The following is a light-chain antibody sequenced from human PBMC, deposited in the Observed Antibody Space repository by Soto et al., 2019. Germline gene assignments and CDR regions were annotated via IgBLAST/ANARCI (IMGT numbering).Light chain of an antibody. Sequence: QSVLTQPPSVSGAPGQRVTISCTGSSSNIGAGYDVHWYQQLPGTAPKLLIYGNSNRPSGVPDRFSGSKSGTSASLAITVRQAEDEADYYCQSYDSSLSVVFGGGTKVTVL. CDR3: QSYDSSLSVV. V-gene: IGLV1-40*01. CDR2: GNS. J-gene: IGLJ2*01. CDR1: SSNIGAGYD.